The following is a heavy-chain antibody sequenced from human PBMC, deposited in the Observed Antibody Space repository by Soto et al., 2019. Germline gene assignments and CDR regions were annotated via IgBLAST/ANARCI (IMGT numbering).Heavy chain of an antibody. J-gene: IGHJ6*02. V-gene: IGHV1-46*01. CDR2: MSPCDGST. CDR3: AIGDGRGSSGFYYYFGMDV. Sequence: QVQLVQSGAEVKKPGASVTVSCKASGFTFTNYFFHWVRQAPRHGLEWMGIMSPCDGSTNYVTILQGRVTMTSDSSTSTVYMELSSLRSEDTAVYYFAIGDGRGSSGFYYYFGMDVWGHGTTVTVSS. CDR1: GFTFTNYF. D-gene: IGHD6-25*01.